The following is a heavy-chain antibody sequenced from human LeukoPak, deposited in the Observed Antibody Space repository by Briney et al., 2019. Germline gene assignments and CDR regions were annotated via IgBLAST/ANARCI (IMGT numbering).Heavy chain of an antibody. CDR2: IHIGGDT. J-gene: IGHJ4*02. D-gene: IGHD1-26*01. CDR3: ARDLVGATVPD. V-gene: IGHV3-53*01. CDR1: GFTVSNNY. Sequence: GSLRLSCAASGFTVSNNYMTWVRQAPGKGLEWVSVIHIGGDTYYADSVKGRFTISRDNSKNTLYLQMNSLRVEDTVVYYCARDLVGATVPDWGQGTLVTVSS.